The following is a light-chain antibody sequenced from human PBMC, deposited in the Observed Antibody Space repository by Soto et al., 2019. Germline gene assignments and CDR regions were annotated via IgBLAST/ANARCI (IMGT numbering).Light chain of an antibody. V-gene: IGKV4-1*01. CDR1: QSVLYSSNNKNY. Sequence: DIVMTQSPDSLAVSLGERATINCKSSQSVLYSSNNKNYLAWYQQKPGQPPKLLIYWASTRESGVPDRFSGSGSGTDFTLTISSLQAEDVAVYYGQQHISTPLTFGGGTKVELK. CDR2: WAS. CDR3: QQHISTPLT. J-gene: IGKJ4*01.